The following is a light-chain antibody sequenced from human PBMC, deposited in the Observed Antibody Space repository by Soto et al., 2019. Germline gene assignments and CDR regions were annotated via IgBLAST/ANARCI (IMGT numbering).Light chain of an antibody. CDR3: SAWDDSLNGHVV. CDR2: TNN. CDR1: SSNIGGNT. J-gene: IGLJ2*01. V-gene: IGLV1-44*01. Sequence: QSVLTQPPSASGAPGQRVTISCSGSSSNIGGNTVNWYQQLPGTAPKLLIHTNNERPSGLPDRFSGSKSGTSASLAITVLQSEDEADYYYSAWDDSLNGHVVFSGATKLTVL.